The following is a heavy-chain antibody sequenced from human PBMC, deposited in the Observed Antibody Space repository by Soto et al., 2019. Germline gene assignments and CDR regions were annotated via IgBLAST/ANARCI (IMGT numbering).Heavy chain of an antibody. Sequence: QVQLVQSGAEVKKPGASVKVSCKASGYTFTSYGISWVRQAPGQGLEWMGWISAHNGNTKYAQKLQGRVTMTTDTSTSTAYTELRSLRSDETAVYYCARDLSYGLCDYLGQGTLVTVAT. V-gene: IGHV1-18*01. J-gene: IGHJ4*02. CDR3: ARDLSYGLCDY. CDR1: GYTFTSYG. CDR2: ISAHNGNT. D-gene: IGHD5-18*01.